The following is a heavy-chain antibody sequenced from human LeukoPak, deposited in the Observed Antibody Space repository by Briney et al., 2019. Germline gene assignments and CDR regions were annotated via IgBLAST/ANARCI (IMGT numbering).Heavy chain of an antibody. D-gene: IGHD3-10*01. V-gene: IGHV5-51*01. CDR2: IYPGDSDT. CDR3: ARGSLDGSGSYPLFYN. Sequence: GESLKISCKGAGYSFTSYWVGWVRQMPGKGLEWMGIIYPGDSDTRYSPSFQGQVTISADKSISTAYLQWSSLKASDTAMYYCARGSLDGSGSYPLFYNWGQGTLVTVSS. CDR1: GYSFTSYW. J-gene: IGHJ4*02.